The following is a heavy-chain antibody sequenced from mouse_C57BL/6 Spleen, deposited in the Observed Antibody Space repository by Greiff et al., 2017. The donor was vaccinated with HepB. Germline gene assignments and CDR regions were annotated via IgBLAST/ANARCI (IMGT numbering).Heavy chain of an antibody. D-gene: IGHD2-4*01. Sequence: EVQLQESGGDLVKPGGSLKLSCAASGFTFSSSGMSWVRQTPDKRLEWVATISSGGSYTYYPDSVKGRFTISRDNAKNTLYLQMSSLKSEDTDMYYCAREDYYDYDWFAYWGQGTLVTVSA. CDR2: ISSGGSYT. J-gene: IGHJ3*01. CDR3: AREDYYDYDWFAY. CDR1: GFTFSSSG. V-gene: IGHV5-6*01.